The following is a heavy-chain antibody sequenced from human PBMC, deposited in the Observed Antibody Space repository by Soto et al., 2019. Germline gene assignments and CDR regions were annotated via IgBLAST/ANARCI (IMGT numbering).Heavy chain of an antibody. J-gene: IGHJ5*02. CDR3: ARSVTIFGVVTDPPRDNWFDP. V-gene: IGHV4-30-4*01. Sequence: PSETLSLTCTVSGGSISSGDYYWSWIRQPPGKGLEWIGYIYYSGSTYYNPSLKSRVTISVDTSKNQFSLKLSSVTAADTAVYYCARSVTIFGVVTDPPRDNWFDPWGQGTLVTVPQ. CDR1: GGSISSGDYY. D-gene: IGHD3-3*01. CDR2: IYYSGST.